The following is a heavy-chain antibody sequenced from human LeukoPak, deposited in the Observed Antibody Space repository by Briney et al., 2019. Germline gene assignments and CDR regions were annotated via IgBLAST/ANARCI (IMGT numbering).Heavy chain of an antibody. CDR3: AREGVRSSSCGGAFDI. D-gene: IGHD6-6*01. V-gene: IGHV1-69*13. J-gene: IGHJ3*02. CDR1: GGTFSSYA. Sequence: SVKVPCKASGGTFSSYAISWVRQAPGQGLEWMGGIIPIFGTANYAQKFQGRVTITADESTSTAYMELSSLRSEDTAVYYCAREGVRSSSCGGAFDIWGQGTMVTVSS. CDR2: IIPIFGTA.